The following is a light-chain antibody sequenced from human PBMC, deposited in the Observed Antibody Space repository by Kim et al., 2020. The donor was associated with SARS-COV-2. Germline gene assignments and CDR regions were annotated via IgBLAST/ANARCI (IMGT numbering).Light chain of an antibody. CDR3: SSYTSSSTGV. CDR1: SSDVGGYNY. CDR2: DVS. Sequence: LTQPASVSGSPGQSITISCTGTSSDVGGYNYVSWYQQHPGKAPKLMIYDVSKRPSGVSNRFSGSKSGNTASLTISGLQAEDEADYYCSSYTSSSTGVFGTGTKVTVL. J-gene: IGLJ1*01. V-gene: IGLV2-14*01.